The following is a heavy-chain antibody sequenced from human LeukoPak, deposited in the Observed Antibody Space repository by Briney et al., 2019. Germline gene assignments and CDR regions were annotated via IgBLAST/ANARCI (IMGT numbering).Heavy chain of an antibody. CDR1: GFTFSSYG. CDR2: ISYDGSNK. Sequence: GGSLRLSCAASGFTFSSYGMHWVRQAPGKGLEWVAVISYDGSNKYYADSVKGRFTIPRDNSKNTLYLQMNGLRTEDTAVYYCATLRSDSSGWYYFDYWGQGTLVTVSS. J-gene: IGHJ4*02. D-gene: IGHD6-19*01. V-gene: IGHV3-30*03. CDR3: ATLRSDSSGWYYFDY.